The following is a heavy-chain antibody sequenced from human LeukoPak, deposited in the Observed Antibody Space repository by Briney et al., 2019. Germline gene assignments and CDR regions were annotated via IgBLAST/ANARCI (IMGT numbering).Heavy chain of an antibody. Sequence: PSETLSLTCAVYGGSFSGYYWSWIRQPPGKGLEWIGEINHSGSTNYNPSLKGRVTISVDTSRNQFSLKLSSVTAADTAVYYCARSGAAGTYYYYMDVWGKGTTVTISS. V-gene: IGHV4-34*01. J-gene: IGHJ6*03. CDR1: GGSFSGYY. CDR2: INHSGST. CDR3: ARSGAAGTYYYYMDV. D-gene: IGHD6-13*01.